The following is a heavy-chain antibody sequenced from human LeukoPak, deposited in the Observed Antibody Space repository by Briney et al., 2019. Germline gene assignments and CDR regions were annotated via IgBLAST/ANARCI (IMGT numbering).Heavy chain of an antibody. J-gene: IGHJ4*02. V-gene: IGHV1-69*04. CDR1: GGTFSSYA. D-gene: IGHD5-24*01. CDR2: IIPILGIA. Sequence: ASVKVSCKASGGTFSSYAISWVRQAPGQGLEWMGRIIPILGIANYAQKFQGRVTITADKSTSTAYMELSSLRSEDTAVYYCARDSVRDGYNYGPSYFDYWGQGTLVTVSS. CDR3: ARDSVRDGYNYGPSYFDY.